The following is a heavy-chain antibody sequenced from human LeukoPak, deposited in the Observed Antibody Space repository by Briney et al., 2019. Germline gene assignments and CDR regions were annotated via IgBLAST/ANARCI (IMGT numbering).Heavy chain of an antibody. J-gene: IGHJ4*02. D-gene: IGHD3-22*01. CDR3: ARFYYYDSSGYYPRYFDH. Sequence: SETLSLTCTVSGGCISTITYYWGWVRQSPEKGVEWLATIYYSASIYYSPSLKSRLTISIDTSKNQISLKLNSVTAADTAVYYCARFYYYDSSGYYPRYFDHWGPGTLVTVSS. CDR1: GGCISTITYY. V-gene: IGHV4-39*07. CDR2: IYYSASI.